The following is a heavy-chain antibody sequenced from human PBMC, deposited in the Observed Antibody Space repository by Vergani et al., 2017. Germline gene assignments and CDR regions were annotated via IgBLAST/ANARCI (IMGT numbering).Heavy chain of an antibody. Sequence: QLQLQESGPGLVKPSETLSLTCTVSGGSISSSSYYWSWIRQHPGKGLEWIGYIYYNGSTYYNPSLKSRVTISVDTSKNQFSLKLSSVTAADTAVYYCARSAKDYDILTGYYYMDVWGKGTTVTVSS. D-gene: IGHD3-9*01. CDR1: GGSISSSSYY. J-gene: IGHJ6*03. V-gene: IGHV4-31*03. CDR3: ARSAKDYDILTGYYYMDV. CDR2: IYYNGST.